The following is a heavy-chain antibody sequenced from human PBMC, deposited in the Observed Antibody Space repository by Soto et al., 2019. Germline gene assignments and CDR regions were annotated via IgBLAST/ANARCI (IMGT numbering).Heavy chain of an antibody. J-gene: IGHJ4*02. CDR2: MYTSGRT. Sequence: PSGSLRLSCAVSGFTVSSNYMTWVRQPPGKGLEWVSVMYTSGRTYYGDSVKGRVTISRDNSKNTLYLQMNSLRVEDTAVYYCARTLASARQVDYWGQGT. CDR3: ARTLASARQVDY. V-gene: IGHV3-66*01. CDR1: GFTVSSNY. D-gene: IGHD6-13*01.